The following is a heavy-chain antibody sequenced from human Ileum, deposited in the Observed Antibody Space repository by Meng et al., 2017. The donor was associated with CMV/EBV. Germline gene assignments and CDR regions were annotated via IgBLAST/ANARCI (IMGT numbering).Heavy chain of an antibody. CDR3: AKVFDSSGPGY. Sequence: YCAAFGFIFSDYYMSWIRRAPGKGLEWVSYITSSGGTKYYADSVKGRFIVSRDNAKNVLFLQMNSLRAEDTAVYYCAKVFDSSGPGYWGQGTLVTVSS. CDR2: ITSSGGTK. J-gene: IGHJ4*02. V-gene: IGHV3-11*01. D-gene: IGHD3-22*01. CDR1: GFIFSDYY.